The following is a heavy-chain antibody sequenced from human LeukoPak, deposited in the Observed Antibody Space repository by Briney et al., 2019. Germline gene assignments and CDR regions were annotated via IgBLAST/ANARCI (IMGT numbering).Heavy chain of an antibody. CDR1: GFTFSTYT. CDR2: ISSRSTYI. D-gene: IGHD2-21*02. Sequence: GGSLRLSCAASGFTFSTYTMNWVRQAPGKGLEWVSSISSRSTYIYHADSVKGRFTISRDSAKNSLYLQMNSLRAEDTAMYYCVRAPPYCGGDCSDWYFDLWGRGTLVTVSS. J-gene: IGHJ2*01. CDR3: VRAPPYCGGDCSDWYFDL. V-gene: IGHV3-21*01.